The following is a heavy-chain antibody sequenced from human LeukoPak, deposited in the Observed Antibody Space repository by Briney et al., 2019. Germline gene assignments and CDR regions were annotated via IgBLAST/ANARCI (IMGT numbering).Heavy chain of an antibody. CDR2: IYTSGST. V-gene: IGHV4-61*02. CDR3: ARDRYSSSSQYFDL. CDR1: GGSISSGSYY. Sequence: PSQTLSLTCTVSGGSISSGSYYWSWIRQPAGKGLEWIGRIYTSGSTNYNPSLKSRVTISVDTSKNQFSLKLSSVAAADTAVYYCARDRYSSSSQYFDLWGRGTLVTVSS. D-gene: IGHD6-6*01. J-gene: IGHJ2*01.